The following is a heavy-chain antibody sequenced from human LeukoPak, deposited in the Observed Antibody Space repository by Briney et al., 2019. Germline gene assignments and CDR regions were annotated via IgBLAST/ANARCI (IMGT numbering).Heavy chain of an antibody. CDR1: GGSISSGGYY. D-gene: IGHD1-26*01. CDR3: ARPFVPYRAFDI. CDR2: IYHSGST. V-gene: IGHV4-30-2*01. Sequence: SETLSLTCTVSGGSISSGGYYWSWIRQPPGKGLEWIGYIYHSGSTYYNPSLRSRVTISVDTSKSQFSLKLSSVTAADTAVYYCARPFVPYRAFDIWGQGTMVTVSS. J-gene: IGHJ3*02.